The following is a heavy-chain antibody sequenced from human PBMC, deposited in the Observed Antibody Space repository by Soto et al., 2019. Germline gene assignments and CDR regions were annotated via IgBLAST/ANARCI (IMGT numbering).Heavy chain of an antibody. D-gene: IGHD3-3*01. V-gene: IGHV1-18*04. CDR1: GYTFTSYG. J-gene: IGHJ4*02. CDR2: ISAYNGNT. Sequence: EASVKVSCKASGYTFTSYGISWVRQAPGQGLEWMGWISAYNGNTNYAQKLQGRVTMTTDTSTSTAYMELRSLRSDDTAVYYCARGPTYYDFWSGLDYWGQGTLVTVSS. CDR3: ARGPTYYDFWSGLDY.